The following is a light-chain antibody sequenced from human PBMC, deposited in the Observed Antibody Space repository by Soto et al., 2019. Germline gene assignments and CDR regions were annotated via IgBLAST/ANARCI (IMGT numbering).Light chain of an antibody. J-gene: IGKJ1*01. Sequence: DIVMTQSPDSLAVSLGERATINCKYSQSVLYSSNNKNYLAWYQQKPVQPPKLLIYWASTRESGVPDRFSGSGSGKDFTLTISSLQAEDVAVYYCQQYYTTPWTFGQGTKVEIK. CDR2: WAS. CDR1: QSVLYSSNNKNY. V-gene: IGKV4-1*01. CDR3: QQYYTTPWT.